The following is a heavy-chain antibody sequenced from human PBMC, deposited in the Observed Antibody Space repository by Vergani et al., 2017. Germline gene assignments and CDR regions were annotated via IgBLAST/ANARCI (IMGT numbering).Heavy chain of an antibody. Sequence: QVQLVQSGAEVKKPGASVKVSCKASGYTFTSYGISWVRQAPGQGLEWMGWISAYNGNTNYAQKLQGRVTMTTDTYTSTAYMELSSLRSEDTAVYYCARAHRGYCSGGSCYSDAFDIWGQGTMVTVSS. V-gene: IGHV1-18*01. CDR1: GYTFTSYG. CDR2: ISAYNGNT. D-gene: IGHD2-15*01. CDR3: ARAHRGYCSGGSCYSDAFDI. J-gene: IGHJ3*02.